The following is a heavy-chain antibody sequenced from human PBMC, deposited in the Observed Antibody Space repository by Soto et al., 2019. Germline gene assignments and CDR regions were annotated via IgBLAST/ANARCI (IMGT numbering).Heavy chain of an antibody. CDR2: TYYTGGT. V-gene: IGHV4-31*03. Sequence: QVQLQESGPGLVKPSQTLSLTCTVSGGSISSDGSYWSWIRQHPGKDLEWIAYTYYTGGTYTNPSLTSRVTISADTSKNQFSLKLKSVTAADTAVYFCARALVGSTVEGFEIWGQGTLVTVSS. CDR1: GGSISSDGSY. D-gene: IGHD1-26*01. J-gene: IGHJ3*02. CDR3: ARALVGSTVEGFEI.